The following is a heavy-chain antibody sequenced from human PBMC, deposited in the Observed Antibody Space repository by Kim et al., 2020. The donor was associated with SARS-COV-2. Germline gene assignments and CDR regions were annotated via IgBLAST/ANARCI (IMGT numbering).Heavy chain of an antibody. CDR2: ISYDGSNK. D-gene: IGHD3-9*01. CDR3: ARGYDILTGYLTPDY. Sequence: GGSLRLSCAASGFTSSSYAMHWVRQAPGKGLEWVAVISYDGSNKYYADSVKGRFTISRDNSKNTLYLQMNSLRAEDTAVYYCARGYDILTGYLTPDYWGQGTLVTVSS. J-gene: IGHJ4*02. CDR1: GFTSSSYA. V-gene: IGHV3-30*04.